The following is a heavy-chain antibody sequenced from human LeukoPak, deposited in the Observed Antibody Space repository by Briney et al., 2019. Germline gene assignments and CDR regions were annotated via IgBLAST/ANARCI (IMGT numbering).Heavy chain of an antibody. Sequence: GGSLRLSCEASGFPFSDYAMTWVRQAPGKGLEWVSSIKGSGGGSSYADSVKGRFTMTRDNSKSTLYLQMNSLRAGDTAVYFCGREPNGDYVGAFEFWGQGTLVTVSS. J-gene: IGHJ3*01. V-gene: IGHV3-23*01. CDR1: GFPFSDYA. CDR2: IKGSGGGS. D-gene: IGHD4-17*01. CDR3: GREPNGDYVGAFEF.